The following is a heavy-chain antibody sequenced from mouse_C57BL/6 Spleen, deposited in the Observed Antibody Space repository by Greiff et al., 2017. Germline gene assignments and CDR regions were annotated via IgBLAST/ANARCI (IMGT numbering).Heavy chain of an antibody. CDR1: GYTFTDYY. Sequence: QVQLKQSGAELVRPGASVKLSCKASGYTFTDYYINWVKQRPGQGLEWIARIYPGSGNTYYNEKFKGKATLTAEKSSSTAYMQLSSLTSEDSAVYFCARYSYGDYYAMDYWGQGTSVTVSS. V-gene: IGHV1-76*01. D-gene: IGHD1-1*02. CDR3: ARYSYGDYYAMDY. J-gene: IGHJ4*01. CDR2: IYPGSGNT.